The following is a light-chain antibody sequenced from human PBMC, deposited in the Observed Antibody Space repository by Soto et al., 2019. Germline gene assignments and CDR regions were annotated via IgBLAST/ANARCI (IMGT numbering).Light chain of an antibody. Sequence: PGETATLSCRASQTVNSDYLAWFQQRPGQAPRLLIFATSRRATDIPDRFSGSGSGTDFTLTISSLEPEDFAVYYCQQRSNWQVTFGQGTRLEIK. CDR2: ATS. CDR1: QTVNSDY. CDR3: QQRSNWQVT. J-gene: IGKJ5*01. V-gene: IGKV3D-20*02.